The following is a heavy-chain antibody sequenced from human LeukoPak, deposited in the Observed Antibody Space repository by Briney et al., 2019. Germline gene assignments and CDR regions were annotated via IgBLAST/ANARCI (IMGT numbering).Heavy chain of an antibody. J-gene: IGHJ6*03. D-gene: IGHD5-18*01. Sequence: PGGSLGLSCAASGFTFSSYAMSWVRQAPGKGLEWVSAISGSGGSTYYADSVKGRFTISRDNSKNTLYLQMNSLRAEDTAVYYCAKVRSGYSYGSPGFPYYYYMDVWGKGTTVTVSS. CDR1: GFTFSSYA. V-gene: IGHV3-23*01. CDR3: AKVRSGYSYGSPGFPYYYYMDV. CDR2: ISGSGGST.